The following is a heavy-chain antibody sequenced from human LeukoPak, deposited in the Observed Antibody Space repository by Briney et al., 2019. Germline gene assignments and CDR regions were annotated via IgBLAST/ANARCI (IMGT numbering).Heavy chain of an antibody. CDR2: IYSGGST. D-gene: IGHD3-22*01. CDR1: GFTVSNNY. CDR3: ATYSSLDY. J-gene: IGHJ4*02. V-gene: IGHV3-53*01. Sequence: PGGSLRLSCAASGFTVSNNYMSWVRQPPGKGLEWVSLIYSGGSTYYADSVKGRFTISRDNSKNTLYLQMNSLRAEDTAVYYCATYSSLDYWGQGTLVTVSS.